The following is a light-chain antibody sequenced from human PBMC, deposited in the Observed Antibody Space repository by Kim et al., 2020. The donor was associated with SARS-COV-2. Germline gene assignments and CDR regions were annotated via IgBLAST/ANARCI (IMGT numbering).Light chain of an antibody. J-gene: IGKJ4*01. Sequence: IVMTQSPVTLSLSPGAEATLSCRASQSVSSYLVWYQQKPGQPPRLLIYDASNRATGIPTRFSGSGSGTDFTLTISSLEPEDFAVYYCQQRSNWPLTFGGGTKVDIK. CDR2: DAS. V-gene: IGKV3-11*01. CDR1: QSVSSY. CDR3: QQRSNWPLT.